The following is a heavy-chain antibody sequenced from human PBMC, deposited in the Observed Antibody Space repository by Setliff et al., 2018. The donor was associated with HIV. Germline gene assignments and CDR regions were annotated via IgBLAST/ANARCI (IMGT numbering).Heavy chain of an antibody. Sequence: PGGSLRLSCAASGFTFSTYSMNWVRQAPGKGLEWASYISSSGSTIYYADSVKGRFITFRDNAKNSLYLQMNSLRAEDTAVYYCARESYNYGYNDWGQGTLVTVSS. CDR1: GFTFSTYS. J-gene: IGHJ4*02. CDR2: ISSSGSTI. V-gene: IGHV3-48*04. CDR3: ARESYNYGYND. D-gene: IGHD5-18*01.